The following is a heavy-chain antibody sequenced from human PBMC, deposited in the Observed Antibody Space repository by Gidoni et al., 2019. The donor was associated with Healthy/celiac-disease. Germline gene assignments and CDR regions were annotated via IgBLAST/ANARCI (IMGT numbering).Heavy chain of an antibody. J-gene: IGHJ4*02. CDR3: AKDGGDVVVVAATHPYYFDY. CDR2: KLYDGSNK. V-gene: IGHV3-30*02. CDR1: GFTFRSYG. Sequence: QVQLVESGGGVVQPGGSLRLSCAASGFTFRSYGCQWVRQAPGKGLEWVAFKLYDGSNKYYADSVKGRFTISRDNSKNTLYLQMNSLRAEDTAVYYCAKDGGDVVVVAATHPYYFDYWGQGTLVTVSS. D-gene: IGHD2-15*01.